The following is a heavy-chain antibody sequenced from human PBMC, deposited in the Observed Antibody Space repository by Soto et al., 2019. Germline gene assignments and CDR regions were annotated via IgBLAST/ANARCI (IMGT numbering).Heavy chain of an antibody. V-gene: IGHV1-24*01. CDR3: ATAVVGVVVPVARGYYYYYGMDV. CDR2: FDPEDGET. CDR1: GYTLTELS. Sequence: GSVKVSCKVSGYTLTELSMNWVRQAPGKGLEWMGGFDPEDGETIYAQKFQGRVTMTEDTSTDTAYMELSSLRSEDTAVYYCATAVVGVVVPVARGYYYYYGMDVWGQGTTVTVSS. J-gene: IGHJ6*02. D-gene: IGHD2-2*01.